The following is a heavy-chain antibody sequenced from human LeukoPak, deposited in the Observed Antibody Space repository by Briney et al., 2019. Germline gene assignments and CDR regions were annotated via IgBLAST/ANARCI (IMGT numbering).Heavy chain of an antibody. CDR2: IRSKAYGGTT. CDR1: GFTFGDYA. V-gene: IGHV3-49*03. Sequence: GGSLRLSCTASGFTFGDYAMSWFRQAPGKGLEWVGFIRSKAYGGTTEYAASVKGRFTISRDDSKSIAYLQLNSLKTEDTAVYYCTRDCDFWSGYSNLSFDYWGQGTLVTVSS. J-gene: IGHJ4*02. CDR3: TRDCDFWSGYSNLSFDY. D-gene: IGHD3-3*01.